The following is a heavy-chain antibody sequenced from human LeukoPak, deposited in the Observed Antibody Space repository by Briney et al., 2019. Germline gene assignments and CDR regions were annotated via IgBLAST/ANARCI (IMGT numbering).Heavy chain of an antibody. CDR2: IYPGDSNT. CDR1: GYSFTSYW. D-gene: IGHD1-1*01. Sequence: GEPLKISCKGFGYSFTSYWIDWVRQMPGKGLEWMGIIYPGDSNTRYSPSFQGQVTISTDKSISTAYLQWSSLKASDAAMYYCARHVVVSSTGSCFVPWGQGTLVTVSS. J-gene: IGHJ5*02. CDR3: ARHVVVSSTGSCFVP. V-gene: IGHV5-51*01.